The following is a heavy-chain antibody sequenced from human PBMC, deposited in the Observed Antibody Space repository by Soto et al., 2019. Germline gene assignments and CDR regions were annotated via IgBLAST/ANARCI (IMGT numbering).Heavy chain of an antibody. D-gene: IGHD4-17*01. CDR2: ISYDGSNK. CDR3: ARVGYGDYSTDY. V-gene: IGHV3-30-3*01. CDR1: GFTFSSYA. Sequence: QVQLVESGAGVVQPGRSLRLSCAASGFTFSSYAMHWVRQAPGKGLERVAVISYDGSNKYYADSVKGRFTISRDKSNNRLYLQMNSLRAEDAAVDYCARVGYGDYSTDYWGQGTLVTVCS. J-gene: IGHJ4*02.